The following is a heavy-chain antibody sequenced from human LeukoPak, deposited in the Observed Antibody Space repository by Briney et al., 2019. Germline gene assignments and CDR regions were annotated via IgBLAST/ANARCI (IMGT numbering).Heavy chain of an antibody. D-gene: IGHD5-12*01. CDR1: GASISSITYY. CDR3: ARGPLGWLWLTWFDP. Sequence: SETLSLTCTVSGASISSITYYWGWIRQPPGKGLEWIGSIYYSGSTYYTTSLKSRVTISIDTSNNQFSLKLTSVTAADTAVYYCARGPLGWLWLTWFDPWGQGTLVTVSS. V-gene: IGHV4-39*01. CDR2: IYYSGST. J-gene: IGHJ5*02.